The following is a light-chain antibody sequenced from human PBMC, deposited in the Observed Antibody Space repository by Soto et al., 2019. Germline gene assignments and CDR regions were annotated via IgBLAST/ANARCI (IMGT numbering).Light chain of an antibody. Sequence: DIQMTQSPSTLSASVGDRVTITCRASQTIRNWLAWYQQKPGKAPEVLIYDASSLKSGVPSRFSGSGSGTEFTLTISSLQPDDFATYYCQQYNTYSSFGQGTKVEIK. J-gene: IGKJ1*01. V-gene: IGKV1-5*01. CDR2: DAS. CDR1: QTIRNW. CDR3: QQYNTYSS.